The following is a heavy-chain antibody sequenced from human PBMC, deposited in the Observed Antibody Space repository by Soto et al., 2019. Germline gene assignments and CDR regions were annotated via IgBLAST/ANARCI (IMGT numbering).Heavy chain of an antibody. Sequence: SETLSLTCTVSGGSISSSSHHWGWIRQPPGKGLESIGTLDYSGSTYYNPSLKSRVTISVDTSKNQFSLRLTSVTAADTAVYYCARQSTRYSVEVDCWGQGTLVTV. CDR3: ARQSTRYSVEVDC. CDR2: LDYSGST. J-gene: IGHJ4*02. CDR1: GGSISSSSHH. V-gene: IGHV4-39*01. D-gene: IGHD1-1*01.